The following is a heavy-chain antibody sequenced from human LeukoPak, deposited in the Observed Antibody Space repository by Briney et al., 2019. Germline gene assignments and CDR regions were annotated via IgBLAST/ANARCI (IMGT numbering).Heavy chain of an antibody. Sequence: SETLSLTCTVSGGSISSYFWSWIRQPPGEGLEWIGNIHYSGSTNYNPSLKSRVTISLDTSKNQFSLKLSSVTAADTAVYYCARHRGARSLEWLWDYWGQGALVTVSS. J-gene: IGHJ4*02. CDR2: IHYSGST. D-gene: IGHD3-3*01. CDR1: GGSISSYF. V-gene: IGHV4-59*08. CDR3: ARHRGARSLEWLWDY.